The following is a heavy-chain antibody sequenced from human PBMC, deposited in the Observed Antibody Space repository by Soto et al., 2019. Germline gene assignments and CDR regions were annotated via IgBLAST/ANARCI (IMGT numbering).Heavy chain of an antibody. CDR2: IYYSGST. CDR1: GGSISSGDYY. Sequence: QVQLQESGPGLVKPSQTLSLTCTVSGGSISSGDYYWSWIRQPPGKGLEWIGYIYYSGSTYYNPSLKSRTTISVDTSKNKFSLKLNSVTAADTAVYYCAREEWASRSGFDYWGQGTLVTVSS. D-gene: IGHD1-26*01. CDR3: AREEWASRSGFDY. V-gene: IGHV4-30-4*01. J-gene: IGHJ4*02.